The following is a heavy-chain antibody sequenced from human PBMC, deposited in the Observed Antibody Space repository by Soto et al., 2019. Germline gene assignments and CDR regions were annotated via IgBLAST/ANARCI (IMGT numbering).Heavy chain of an antibody. Sequence: QVQLVQSGAEVKKPGSSVKVSCKASGGTFSSYAISWVRQAPGQGLEWMGGIIPSFGTANYAQKFQGRVTITGDESTSTACMELSSVRAEDTAVYYCARYRATGDQQAYYYGMYGWGQVTTVTVAS. J-gene: IGHJ6*02. V-gene: IGHV1-69*01. CDR1: GGTFSSYA. CDR2: IIPSFGTA. CDR3: ARYRATGDQQAYYYGMYG. D-gene: IGHD7-27*01.